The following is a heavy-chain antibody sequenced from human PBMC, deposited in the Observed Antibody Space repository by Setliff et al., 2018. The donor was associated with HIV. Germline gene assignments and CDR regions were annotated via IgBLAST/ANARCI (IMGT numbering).Heavy chain of an antibody. CDR3: ASRGGSSRGYYYGMDV. V-gene: IGHV4-61*02. Sequence: PSETLSLTCSVSGDSISSGASYWSWIRQPAGKGLEWIGRIYISGSTNYNPSLKSRVTISVDTSKNQFSLKLSSVTAADTAVYYCASRGGSSRGYYYGMDVWGQGTTVTVSS. CDR1: GDSISSGASY. CDR2: IYISGST. D-gene: IGHD6-6*01. J-gene: IGHJ6*02.